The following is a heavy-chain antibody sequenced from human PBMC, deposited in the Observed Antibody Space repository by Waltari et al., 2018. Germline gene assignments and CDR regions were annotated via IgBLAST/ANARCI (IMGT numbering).Heavy chain of an antibody. CDR2: IYYSGST. CDR1: GGSISSSSYY. V-gene: IGHV4-39*07. Sequence: QLQLQESGPGLVKPSETLSLTCTVSGGSISSSSYYWGWIRQPPGKGLEWIGSIYYSGSTTHNPSLKGRVTISVDTSKHQFSLKLSSVTAADTAVYYCARQGLWFGELLAYFDYWGQGTLVTVSS. J-gene: IGHJ4*02. D-gene: IGHD3-10*01. CDR3: ARQGLWFGELLAYFDY.